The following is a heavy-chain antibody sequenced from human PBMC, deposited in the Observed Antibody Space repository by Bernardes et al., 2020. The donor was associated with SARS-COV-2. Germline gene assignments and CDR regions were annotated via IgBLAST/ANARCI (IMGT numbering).Heavy chain of an antibody. CDR2: SSGNGGTA. Sequence: GGSLRLSCAASGFFFSSYGMSWVRQAPGKGLEWVSGSSGNGGTAYYAGSVQGRFTISRDNSKRTLYLQMTALRVDDTATYYCAEAAPPYTSNTDGWGLGTLVTVSS. D-gene: IGHD4-4*01. J-gene: IGHJ1*01. CDR3: AEAAPPYTSNTDG. V-gene: IGHV3-23*01. CDR1: GFFFSSYG.